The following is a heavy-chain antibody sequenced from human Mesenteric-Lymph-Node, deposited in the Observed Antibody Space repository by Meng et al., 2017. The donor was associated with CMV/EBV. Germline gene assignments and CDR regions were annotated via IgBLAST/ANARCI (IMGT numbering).Heavy chain of an antibody. CDR3: ARDGGELYYYGMDV. J-gene: IGHJ6*02. V-gene: IGHV4-59*01. Sequence: SETLSLTCTVSGGSISSYYWSWIRQPPGKGLEWIGYIYYSGSTNYNPSLKSRVTISVDTSKNQFSLKLSSVTAADTAVYYCARDGGELYYYGMDVWGQGTTVTVSS. CDR1: GGSISSYY. CDR2: IYYSGST. D-gene: IGHD2-21*01.